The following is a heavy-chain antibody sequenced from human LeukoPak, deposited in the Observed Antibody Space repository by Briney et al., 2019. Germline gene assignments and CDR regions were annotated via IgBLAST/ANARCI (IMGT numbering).Heavy chain of an antibody. V-gene: IGHV3-21*01. CDR3: ARGLGWLQSFDY. CDR1: GFTFSTYT. D-gene: IGHD5-24*01. Sequence: GESLKISCAASGFTFSTYTMTWVRQAPGKGLEWVSSISTSSTYIYYADSMKGRFTISRDNAKNSLYLQMNSLRAEDTAVYYCARGLGWLQSFDYWGQGTLVTVSS. CDR2: ISTSSTYI. J-gene: IGHJ4*02.